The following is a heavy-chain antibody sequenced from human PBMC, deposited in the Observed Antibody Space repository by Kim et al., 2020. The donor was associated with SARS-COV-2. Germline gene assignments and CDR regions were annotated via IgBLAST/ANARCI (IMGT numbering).Heavy chain of an antibody. CDR3: ARDMPSDYYGMDV. Sequence: GGSLRLSCAASGFTFSSYGMHWVRQAPGKGLEWVAVIWYDGSNKYYADSVKGRFTISRDNSKNTLYLQMNSLRAEDTAVYYCARDMPSDYYGMDVWGQGTTVTVSS. J-gene: IGHJ6*02. CDR1: GFTFSSYG. D-gene: IGHD2-2*01. CDR2: IWYDGSNK. V-gene: IGHV3-33*01.